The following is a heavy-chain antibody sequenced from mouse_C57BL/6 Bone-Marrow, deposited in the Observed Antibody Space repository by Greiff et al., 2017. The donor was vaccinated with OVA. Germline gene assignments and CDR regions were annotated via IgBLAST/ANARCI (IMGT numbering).Heavy chain of an antibody. J-gene: IGHJ1*03. CDR2: IYPGSGNT. CDR1: GYTFTDYS. D-gene: IGHD2-4*01. CDR3: AREGLNWYFDV. Sequence: QVQLQQSGPELAKPGASVKISCKASGYTFTDYSINWVKQRPGQGLEWIGWIYPGSGNTKYNEKFKGKATLTADTSSNTAYMQLSSLTSEDSAVYLCAREGLNWYFDVWGTGTTVTVSS. V-gene: IGHV1-84*01.